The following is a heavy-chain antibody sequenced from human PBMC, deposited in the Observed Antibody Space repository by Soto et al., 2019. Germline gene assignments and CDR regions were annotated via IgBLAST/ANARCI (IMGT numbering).Heavy chain of an antibody. V-gene: IGHV1-8*01. CDR3: AREWNGMDV. Sequence: GSVKGSFKASGYPFTSYDINLVRQATGQGLEWMGWMNPNSGNTGYAQKFQGRVTMTRNTSISTAYMELSSLRSEDTAVYYCAREWNGMDVWGQGTTVTVSS. J-gene: IGHJ6*01. D-gene: IGHD1-26*01. CDR1: GYPFTSYD. CDR2: MNPNSGNT.